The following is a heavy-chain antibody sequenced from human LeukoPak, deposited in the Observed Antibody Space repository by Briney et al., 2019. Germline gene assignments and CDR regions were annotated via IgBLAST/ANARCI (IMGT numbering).Heavy chain of an antibody. Sequence: ASVKVSCKASGYTFTSNYIHWVRQAPGQGLEWMGMIYPRDGSTSYAQKFQGGVTVTRDTSTSTVHMELSGLRSEDTAVYYCARDQEGFDYWGQGTLVTVSS. CDR2: IYPRDGST. V-gene: IGHV1-46*01. CDR1: GYTFTSNY. CDR3: ARDQEGFDY. J-gene: IGHJ4*02.